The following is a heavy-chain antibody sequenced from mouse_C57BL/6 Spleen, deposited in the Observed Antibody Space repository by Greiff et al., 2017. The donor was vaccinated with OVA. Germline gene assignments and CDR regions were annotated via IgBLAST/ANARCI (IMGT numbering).Heavy chain of an antibody. V-gene: IGHV1-52*01. CDR3: ARTGDYGDWYFDV. D-gene: IGHD2-4*01. CDR1: GYTFTSYW. CDR2: IDPSDSET. Sequence: VQLQQPGAELVRPGSSVKLSCKASGYTFTSYWMHWVKQRPIQGLEWIGNIDPSDSETHYNQKFKDKATLTVDKSSSTAYMQLSSLTSEDSAVYYWARTGDYGDWYFDVWGTGTTVTVSS. J-gene: IGHJ1*03.